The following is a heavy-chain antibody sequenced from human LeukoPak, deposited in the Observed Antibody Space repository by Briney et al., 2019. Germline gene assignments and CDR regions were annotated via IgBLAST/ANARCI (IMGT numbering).Heavy chain of an antibody. D-gene: IGHD5-18*01. V-gene: IGHV3-21*01. CDR1: GFTFSSYS. CDR2: ISSSSSYI. CDR3: ARPRYSSLGMDV. Sequence: GGSLRLSCVDSGFTFSSYSMNWVRQAPGKGLEWVSSISSSSSYIYYADSVKGRFTISRDNAKNSLYLQMDSLRAEDTAVYYCARPRYSSLGMDVWGQGTTVTVSS. J-gene: IGHJ6*02.